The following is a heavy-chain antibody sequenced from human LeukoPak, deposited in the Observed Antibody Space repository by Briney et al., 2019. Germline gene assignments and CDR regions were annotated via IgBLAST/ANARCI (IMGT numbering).Heavy chain of an antibody. V-gene: IGHV4-31*11. D-gene: IGHD3-10*01. CDR2: IYYSGST. CDR1: GGSFSGYY. Sequence: SETLSLTCAVYGGSFSGYYWSWIRQHPGKGLEWIGYIYYSGSTYYNPSLKSRVTISVDTSKNQFSLKLSSVTAADTAVYYCARDRSYYGSGSYYTYYFDYWGQGTLVTVSS. J-gene: IGHJ4*02. CDR3: ARDRSYYGSGSYYTYYFDY.